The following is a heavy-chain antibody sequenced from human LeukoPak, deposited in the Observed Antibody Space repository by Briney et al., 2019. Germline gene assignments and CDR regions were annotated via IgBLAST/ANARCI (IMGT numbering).Heavy chain of an antibody. CDR3: AKDLVGMAVAVYYFDY. V-gene: IGHV3-7*01. Sequence: GGSLRLSCAASGFTLSSYWMSWVRQAPGKGLEWVANIKQDGSEKYYVDSVKGRFTISRDNAKNSLYLQMNFLRAEDTAVYYCAKDLVGMAVAVYYFDYWGQGTLVTVSS. CDR2: IKQDGSEK. D-gene: IGHD6-19*01. CDR1: GFTLSSYW. J-gene: IGHJ4*02.